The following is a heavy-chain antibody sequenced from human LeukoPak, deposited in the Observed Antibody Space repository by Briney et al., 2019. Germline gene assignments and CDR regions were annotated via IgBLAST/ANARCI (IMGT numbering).Heavy chain of an antibody. Sequence: ASVKVSCKASGYTFTGYYMHWVRQAPGQGLEWMGWINPNSGGTNYAQKFQGRVTMTRDTSISTAYMELSRLRSDDTAVYYCARDDSMAAFYYFDYWGQGTLVTVSS. CDR2: INPNSGGT. V-gene: IGHV1-2*02. J-gene: IGHJ4*02. CDR3: ARDDSMAAFYYFDY. CDR1: GYTFTGYY. D-gene: IGHD2/OR15-2a*01.